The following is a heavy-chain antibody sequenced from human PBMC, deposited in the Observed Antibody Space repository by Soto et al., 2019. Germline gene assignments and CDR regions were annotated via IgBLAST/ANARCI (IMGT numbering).Heavy chain of an antibody. CDR3: TTFRYYYDSSGSSLWDF. J-gene: IGHJ4*02. Sequence: EVQLVESGGGLVKPGGSLRLSCAASGFTSSNAWMNWVRQAPGKGLEWVGRIKSKTDGGTTDYAAPAKGRFTISRDDAKNTLYLQMNRLKTDDTAVYFCTTFRYYYDSSGSSLWDFWGQGTLVTVSS. CDR1: GFTSSNAW. CDR2: IKSKTDGGTT. V-gene: IGHV3-15*07. D-gene: IGHD3-22*01.